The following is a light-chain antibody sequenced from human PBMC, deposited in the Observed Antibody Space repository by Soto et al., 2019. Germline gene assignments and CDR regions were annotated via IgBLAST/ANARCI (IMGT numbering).Light chain of an antibody. Sequence: QSVLTQPPSASGTPGQRVTISCSGTSSSIESNYVYWYQQLPGTAPRLLIYRNNQRPSGVPDRFSGSKSGTSASRAISAHLSEDEADYYCTVWDDNLRGRLFGGGTKLTVL. CDR3: TVWDDNLRGRL. J-gene: IGLJ2*01. CDR1: SSSIESNY. CDR2: RNN. V-gene: IGLV1-47*01.